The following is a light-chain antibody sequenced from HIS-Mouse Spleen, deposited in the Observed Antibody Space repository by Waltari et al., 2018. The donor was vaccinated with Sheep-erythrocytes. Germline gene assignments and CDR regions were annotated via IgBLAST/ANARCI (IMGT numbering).Light chain of an antibody. Sequence: PGQSITISCTGTSSDVGSYNLVSWYQQHPGKAPKLMIYEGSKRPSGVSNRFSGSKSGNTASLTISGLQAEDEADYYCCSYAGSSTPGVFGGGTKLTVL. CDR1: SSDVGSYNL. V-gene: IGLV2-23*01. J-gene: IGLJ3*02. CDR3: CSYAGSSTPGV. CDR2: EGS.